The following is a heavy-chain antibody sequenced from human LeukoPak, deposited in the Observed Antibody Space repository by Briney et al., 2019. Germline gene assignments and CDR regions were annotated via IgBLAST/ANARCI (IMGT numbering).Heavy chain of an antibody. CDR3: ARAPGIWYFDL. D-gene: IGHD3-10*01. CDR1: GFTFSSYS. V-gene: IGHV3-21*01. Sequence: GGSLRLSCAASGFTFSSYSMNWVRQAPGKGLEWVSSISSSSYIYYADSVKGRFTISRDNAKNSLYLQMNSLRAEDTAVYYCARAPGIWYFDLWGRGTLVTVSS. CDR2: ISSSSYI. J-gene: IGHJ2*01.